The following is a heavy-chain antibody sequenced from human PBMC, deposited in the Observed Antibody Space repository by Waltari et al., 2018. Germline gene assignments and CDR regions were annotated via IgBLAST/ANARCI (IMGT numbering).Heavy chain of an antibody. CDR1: GGSFSGYY. J-gene: IGHJ4*02. Sequence: QVQLQQWGAGLLKPSETLSLTCAVYGGSFSGYYWSWIRQPPGKGLEWIGEINHSGSTNYNPYLKSRVTISVDTSKNQFSLKLSSVTAADTAVYYCARGLYSSGWYGFDYWGQGTLVTVSS. CDR2: INHSGST. CDR3: ARGLYSSGWYGFDY. V-gene: IGHV4-34*01. D-gene: IGHD6-19*01.